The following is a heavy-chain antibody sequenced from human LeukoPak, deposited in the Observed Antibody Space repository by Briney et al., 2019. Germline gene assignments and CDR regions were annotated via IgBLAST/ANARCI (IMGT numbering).Heavy chain of an antibody. J-gene: IGHJ4*02. Sequence: GASVKVSCKASGYTFTGYYMHWVRQAPGQGLEWMGRINPNSGGTSYAQKFQGRVTMTRDTSISTAYMELSRLRSDDTAVYYCARIPQIYCSGGSCYSLLYWGQGTLVTVSS. D-gene: IGHD2-15*01. CDR2: INPNSGGT. CDR1: GYTFTGYY. V-gene: IGHV1-2*06. CDR3: ARIPQIYCSGGSCYSLLY.